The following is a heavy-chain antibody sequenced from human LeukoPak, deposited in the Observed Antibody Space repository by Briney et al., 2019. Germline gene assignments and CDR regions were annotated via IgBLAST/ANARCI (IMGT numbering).Heavy chain of an antibody. CDR3: ARRYCSGGSCYSDNWFDP. J-gene: IGHJ5*02. V-gene: IGHV4-39*01. CDR2: IYYSGST. Sequence: SETLSLTCTVSGGSISSSSYYWGWIRQPPGKGLEWIGSIYYSGSTYYNPSLKSRVTISVDTSKNQFSLKLSSVTAADTAVYYCARRYCSGGSCYSDNWFDPWGQGTLVTVFS. CDR1: GGSISSSSYY. D-gene: IGHD2-15*01.